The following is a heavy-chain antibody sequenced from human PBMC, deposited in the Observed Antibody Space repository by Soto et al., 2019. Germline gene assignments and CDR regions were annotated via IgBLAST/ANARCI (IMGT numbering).Heavy chain of an antibody. CDR1: GFTFDDYG. Sequence: EVQLVESGGGVVRPGGSLRLSCAASGFTFDDYGMSWVRQAPGKGLEWVSGINWNGGSTGYADSVRGRFTISRDNAKNSLYLQMNSLRAEDTALYYCARLYGSGSTRRVRIDYWGQGTLVTVSS. CDR3: ARLYGSGSTRRVRIDY. J-gene: IGHJ4*02. D-gene: IGHD3-10*01. CDR2: INWNGGST. V-gene: IGHV3-20*04.